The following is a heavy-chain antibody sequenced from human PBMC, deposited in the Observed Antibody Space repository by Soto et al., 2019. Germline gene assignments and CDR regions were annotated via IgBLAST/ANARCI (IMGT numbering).Heavy chain of an antibody. CDR3: AKGRQARIAVAYPFDY. D-gene: IGHD6-19*01. V-gene: IGHV3-23*01. J-gene: IGHJ4*02. Sequence: PVGSLRLSCAASGFTFSSYAMSWVRQAPGKGLEWVSAISGSGGSTYYADSVKGRFTISRDNSKNTLYLQMNSLRAEDTAVYYCAKGRQARIAVAYPFDYWGQGTLVTVSS. CDR1: GFTFSSYA. CDR2: ISGSGGST.